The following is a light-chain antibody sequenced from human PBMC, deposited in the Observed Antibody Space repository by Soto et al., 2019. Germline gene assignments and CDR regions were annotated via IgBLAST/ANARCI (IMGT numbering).Light chain of an antibody. CDR1: QSVLYSSNNKNY. Sequence: DIVMTQSPDSLAVSLGERATINCKSSQSVLYSSNNKNYLAWYQQKTGQPPKLLIYWASTRESGVPDRFSGSGSGTDFTLTISSLQADDVAVYYCQQYYSSPSWTFGQGNKVEIK. J-gene: IGKJ1*01. CDR2: WAS. V-gene: IGKV4-1*01. CDR3: QQYYSSPSWT.